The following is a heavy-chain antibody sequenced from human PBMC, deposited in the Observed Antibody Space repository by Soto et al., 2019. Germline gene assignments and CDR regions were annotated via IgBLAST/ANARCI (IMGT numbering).Heavy chain of an antibody. CDR3: TAGKLYPSLDFDY. Sequence: EVQLVESGGGLVQPGRSLRLSCTASGFTLGDYAMSWVRQAPGKGLEWVGFIRSKAYGGTTEYAASVKGRFTISRDDSKSIAYLQMNSLKTEDTAVYYCTAGKLYPSLDFDYWGQGTLVTVSS. CDR1: GFTLGDYA. V-gene: IGHV3-49*04. J-gene: IGHJ4*02. D-gene: IGHD2-8*01. CDR2: IRSKAYGGTT.